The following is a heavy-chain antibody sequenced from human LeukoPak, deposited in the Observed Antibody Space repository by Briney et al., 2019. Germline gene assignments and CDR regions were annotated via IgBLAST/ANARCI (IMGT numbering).Heavy chain of an antibody. D-gene: IGHD3-22*01. CDR3: AKGSGYYAD. CDR2: ISGSGGST. V-gene: IGHV3-23*01. J-gene: IGHJ4*02. CDR1: GFTVSSNY. Sequence: GGSLRLSCAASGFTVSSNYMSWVRQSPGKGLEWVSAISGSGGSTYYADSVRGRFTISRDNSKNTLYLQMNSLRAEATAVYYCAKGSGYYADWGQGTLVTVSS.